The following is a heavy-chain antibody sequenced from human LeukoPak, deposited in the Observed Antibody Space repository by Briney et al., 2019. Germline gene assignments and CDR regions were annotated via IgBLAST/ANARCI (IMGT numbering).Heavy chain of an antibody. CDR3: ARGAYYGSGSYYSAFDI. D-gene: IGHD3-10*01. CDR1: GYTFTSYD. CDR2: MNPNSGNT. Sequence: ASVKVSCKASGYTFTSYDVIWVRQAPGQGLEWMGWMNPNSGNTGYAQKFQGRVTMTRNASITTAYMELSSLRSEDTAVYYCARGAYYGSGSYYSAFDIWGQGTVVTVSS. V-gene: IGHV1-8*01. J-gene: IGHJ3*02.